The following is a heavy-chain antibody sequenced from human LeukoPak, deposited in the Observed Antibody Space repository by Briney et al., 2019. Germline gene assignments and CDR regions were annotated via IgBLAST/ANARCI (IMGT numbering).Heavy chain of an antibody. CDR2: INAGNGNT. J-gene: IGHJ5*02. V-gene: IGHV1-3*03. CDR3: ARGRRSNWNDWFDP. CDR1: GYTFTSYA. D-gene: IGHD1-20*01. Sequence: ASVKVSCKASGYTFTSYAMHWVRQAPGQRLEWMGWINAGNGNTKYSQEFQGRVTITRDTSASTAYMELSSLRSEDMAVYYCARGRRSNWNDWFDPWGQGTLVTVSS.